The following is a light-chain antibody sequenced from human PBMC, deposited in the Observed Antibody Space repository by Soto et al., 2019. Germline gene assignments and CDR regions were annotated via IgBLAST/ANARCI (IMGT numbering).Light chain of an antibody. CDR3: QQYNNWPRT. J-gene: IGKJ1*01. CDR1: QRVSSSY. Sequence: EIVLTQSPGTLSLSPGERATLPCRASQRVSSSYLAWYQQKPGQAPRLLIHGATTRATGIPARFSGSGSGTEFTLTISSLQSEDFAVYYCQQYNNWPRTFGQGTKVDIK. CDR2: GAT. V-gene: IGKV3-15*01.